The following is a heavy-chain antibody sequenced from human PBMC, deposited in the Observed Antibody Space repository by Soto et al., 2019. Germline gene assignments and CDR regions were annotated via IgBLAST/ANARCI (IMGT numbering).Heavy chain of an antibody. CDR1: GGSISIYY. CDR3: SRARYGDYYYYYYGIDV. Sequence: SETLSLTCTVSGGSISIYYWSWIRQPPGKGLEWIGYIYYSGSTNYNPSLKSRVTISVDTSKNQFSLKLSSVTAADTAVYYCSRARYGDYYYYYYGIDVWGQGTTVTVSS. V-gene: IGHV4-59*01. D-gene: IGHD4-17*01. J-gene: IGHJ6*02. CDR2: IYYSGST.